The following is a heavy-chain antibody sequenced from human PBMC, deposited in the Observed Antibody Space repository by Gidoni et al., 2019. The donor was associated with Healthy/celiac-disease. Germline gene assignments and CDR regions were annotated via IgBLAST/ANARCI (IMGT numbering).Heavy chain of an antibody. Sequence: QVQLVQSGAEVKKPGASVKVSCKASGYTFTGYYMHWVRQAPGQGLEWMGWINPNSCGTNYAQKFQGRVTMTRDTSISTAYMELSRLRSDDTAVYYCARDPTAKTTVTTGYWGQGTLVTVSS. CDR2: INPNSCGT. CDR1: GYTFTGYY. CDR3: ARDPTAKTTVTTGY. J-gene: IGHJ4*02. D-gene: IGHD4-17*01. V-gene: IGHV1-2*02.